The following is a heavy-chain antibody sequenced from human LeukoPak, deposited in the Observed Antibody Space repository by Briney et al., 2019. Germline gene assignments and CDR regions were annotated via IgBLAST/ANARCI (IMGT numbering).Heavy chain of an antibody. V-gene: IGHV3-30*18. CDR2: ISYDGSNK. CDR1: GFTFSSYG. Sequence: GGSLRLSCAASGFTFSSYGMHWVRQAPGKGLEWVVVISYDGSNKYYADSVKGRFTISRDNSKNTLYLQMNSLRAEDTAVYYCAKDTFNAFDIWGQGTMVTVSS. CDR3: AKDTFNAFDI. J-gene: IGHJ3*02.